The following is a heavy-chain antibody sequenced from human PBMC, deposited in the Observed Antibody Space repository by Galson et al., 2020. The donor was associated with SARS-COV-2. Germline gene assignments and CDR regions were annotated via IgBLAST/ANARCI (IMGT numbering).Heavy chain of an antibody. CDR3: ARDKGIVVVPAAMSFDP. J-gene: IGHJ5*02. V-gene: IGHV3-33*01. Sequence: GGSLRLSCAASGFTFSSYGIHWVRQAPGKGLEWVAVIWYDGSNKYYADSVKGRFTISRDNSKNTLYLQMNSLRAEDTAVYYCARDKGIVVVPAAMSFDPWGQGTLVTVSS. CDR1: GFTFSSYG. CDR2: IWYDGSNK. D-gene: IGHD2-2*01.